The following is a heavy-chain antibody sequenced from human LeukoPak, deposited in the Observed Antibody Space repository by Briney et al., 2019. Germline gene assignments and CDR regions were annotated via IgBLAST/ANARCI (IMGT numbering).Heavy chain of an antibody. D-gene: IGHD2-2*01. CDR3: AGADCPSSTCYLRRSWFDP. CDR2: ISFSSTYI. CDR1: GFSLASYD. Sequence: GGSLRLSCAASGFSLASYDMNWVRQAPGKGLEWVSSISFSSTYIYYRASVKGRFTISRDNAKNSLYLEMNNLRDEDTAVYYCAGADCPSSTCYLRRSWFDPWGQGTLVTVSS. V-gene: IGHV3-21*06. J-gene: IGHJ5*02.